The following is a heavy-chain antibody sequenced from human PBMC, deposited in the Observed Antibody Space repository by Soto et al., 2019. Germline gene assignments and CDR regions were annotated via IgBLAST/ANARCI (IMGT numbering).Heavy chain of an antibody. D-gene: IGHD2-2*01. CDR2: IYHSGST. CDR3: ARDRGDPLDIVLVPAAHYYYYGMDV. CDR1: GGSISSSNW. Sequence: QVQLQESGPGLVKPSGTLSLTCAVSGGSISSSNWWSWVRQPPGKGLEWIGEIYHSGSTNYNPSHKSRATLTVAKSKDQFPVKLSSVTAADTAVYYCARDRGDPLDIVLVPAAHYYYYGMDVWGQGTTVTVSS. J-gene: IGHJ6*02. V-gene: IGHV4-4*02.